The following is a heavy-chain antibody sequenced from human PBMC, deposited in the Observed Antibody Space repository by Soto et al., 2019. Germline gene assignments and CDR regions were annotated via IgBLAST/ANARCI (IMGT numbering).Heavy chain of an antibody. Sequence: TLSDTCAVSGGSLSRGRYPGSCFRQPPGKGLEWIGYIYHSGSTYYNPSLKSRVTISVDRSKNQFSLKLSSVTAADTAVYYCASTDYDSSGYYSWGQGTLVTVS. CDR2: IYHSGST. V-gene: IGHV4-30-2*01. J-gene: IGHJ4*02. CDR1: GGSLSRGRYP. D-gene: IGHD3-22*01. CDR3: ASTDYDSSGYYS.